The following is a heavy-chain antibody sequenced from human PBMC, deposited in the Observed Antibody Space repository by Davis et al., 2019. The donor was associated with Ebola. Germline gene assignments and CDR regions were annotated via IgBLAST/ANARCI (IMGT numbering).Heavy chain of an antibody. V-gene: IGHV4-61*01. CDR3: ARGVNYDSSTFF. J-gene: IGHJ4*02. D-gene: IGHD3-3*01. Sequence: SETLSLTCTVSGDSVRSGTCYWSWIRQCPGKGLEWVGYIYYSGRANDNPSLKSRVTISVDTSKNQFFLKLSSVTAADTAVYYCARGVNYDSSTFFWGQGTLVTVSS. CDR1: GDSVRSGTCY. CDR2: IYYSGRA.